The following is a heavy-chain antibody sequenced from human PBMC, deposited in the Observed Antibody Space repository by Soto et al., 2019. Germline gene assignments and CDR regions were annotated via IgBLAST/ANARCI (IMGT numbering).Heavy chain of an antibody. CDR3: ARDRTPDNLVTYNWFDP. Sequence: QVQLVQSGAEVKKPGASVKVSCKASGYTFTSYAMHWVRQAPGQRLEWMGWINAGNGNTKYSQKFQGRVTITRDTSASTAYMELSSLRSEDTAVYYCARDRTPDNLVTYNWFDPWGQGTLVTVSS. D-gene: IGHD3-9*01. CDR1: GYTFTSYA. CDR2: INAGNGNT. J-gene: IGHJ5*02. V-gene: IGHV1-3*01.